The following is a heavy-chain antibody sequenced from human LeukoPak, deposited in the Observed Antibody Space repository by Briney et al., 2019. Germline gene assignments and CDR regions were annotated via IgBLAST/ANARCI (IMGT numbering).Heavy chain of an antibody. J-gene: IGHJ4*02. CDR1: GFTFSGYG. D-gene: IGHD6-19*01. V-gene: IGHV3-30*18. CDR2: ISDIGSQK. CDR3: PNEYDSGWTSFDY. Sequence: GGSLRLSCPASGFTFSGYGMHWVRQAPGKGLEWLAVISDIGSQKSYADSVKGRFTISRDNSKNTLFLQMNSLRPEDTAVYYCPNEYDSGWTSFDYWGRGTVVTVSS.